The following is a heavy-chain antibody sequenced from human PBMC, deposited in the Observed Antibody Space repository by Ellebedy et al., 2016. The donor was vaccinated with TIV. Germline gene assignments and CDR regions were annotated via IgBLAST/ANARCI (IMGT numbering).Heavy chain of an antibody. CDR1: GFTFSDYS. V-gene: IGHV3-21*01. CDR3: ATYAAPY. D-gene: IGHD2-2*01. Sequence: GGSLRLSCAASGFTFSDYSMNWVRQTPERGLEWVSSISSSGDSIAYADSVKGRFTISRDNAKNSLYLQMNSLRAEDTAVYYCATYAAPYWGRGTLVTVSS. CDR2: ISSSGDSI. J-gene: IGHJ4*02.